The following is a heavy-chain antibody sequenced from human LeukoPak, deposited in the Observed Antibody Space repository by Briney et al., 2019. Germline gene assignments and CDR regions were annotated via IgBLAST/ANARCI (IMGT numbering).Heavy chain of an antibody. V-gene: IGHV1-2*02. J-gene: IGHJ4*02. CDR3: ARDWHFKNDGPAY. Sequence: GASVKVSCKASGYTFTGYYMHWVRQAPGQGLEWMGWINPNSGGTNYAQKLQGRVTMTTDTSTSTAYMELRSLRSDDTAVYYCARDWHFKNDGPAYWGQGTLVTVSS. CDR1: GYTFTGYY. D-gene: IGHD1-1*01. CDR2: INPNSGGT.